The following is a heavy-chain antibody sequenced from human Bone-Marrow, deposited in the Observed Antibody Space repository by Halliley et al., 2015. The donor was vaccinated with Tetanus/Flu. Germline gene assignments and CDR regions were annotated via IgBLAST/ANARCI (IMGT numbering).Heavy chain of an antibody. J-gene: IGHJ4*02. V-gene: IGHV3-74*03. D-gene: IGHD6-19*01. CDR3: AGGTGWLNDF. Sequence: SLRLSCAVSGITTSRFWMHWVRQAPGKGLVWVSLILSDGSDATYADSVKGRFTISIDNAKNTVFLQMDSLRDEDTAVYYCAGGTGWLNDFWGQGTLVTVSS. CDR1: GITTSRFW. CDR2: ILSDGSDA.